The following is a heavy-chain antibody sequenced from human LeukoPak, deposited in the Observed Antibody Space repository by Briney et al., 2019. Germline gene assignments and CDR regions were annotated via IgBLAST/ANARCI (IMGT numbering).Heavy chain of an antibody. J-gene: IGHJ4*02. D-gene: IGHD6-13*01. CDR2: IKQDGSEK. Sequence: GGSLRLSCAASGFTFSSYAMSWVRQAPGKGLEWVANIKQDGSEKYYVDSVKGRFTISRDNAKNSLYLQMNSLRAEDTAVYYCASGSKQQLDFWGQGTLVTVSS. CDR1: GFTFSSYA. CDR3: ASGSKQQLDF. V-gene: IGHV3-7*01.